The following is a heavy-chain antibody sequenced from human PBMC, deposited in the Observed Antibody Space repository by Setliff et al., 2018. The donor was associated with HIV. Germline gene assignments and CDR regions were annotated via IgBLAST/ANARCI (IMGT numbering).Heavy chain of an antibody. V-gene: IGHV1-8*02. Sequence: ASVKVSCKASGDTFTTYDINWVRQATGQGPEWIGWMNTNSGNTGYAQKFQGRVTMTEDTATETAYMELSSLRSEDTAVYYCATDAYHDFLTGPTPGAFDIWGQGTMVTVSS. CDR3: ATDAYHDFLTGPTPGAFDI. D-gene: IGHD3-9*01. CDR2: MNTNSGNT. J-gene: IGHJ3*02. CDR1: GDTFTTYD.